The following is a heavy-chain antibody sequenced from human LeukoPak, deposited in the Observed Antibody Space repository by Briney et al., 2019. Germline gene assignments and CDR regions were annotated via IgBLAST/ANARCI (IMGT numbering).Heavy chain of an antibody. J-gene: IGHJ4*02. Sequence: LPGGSLTFFCAASGFTFCSYAMHWVRQAPGKGLEWVAVISYGGSNKYYADSVKGRFTISRDNSENTLYLQMNSLRAEDTAVYYCARDFFPAYYGSGRYYLLLDYWGQGTLVTVSS. CDR3: ARDFFPAYYGSGRYYLLLDY. CDR2: ISYGGSNK. V-gene: IGHV3-30-3*01. D-gene: IGHD3-10*01. CDR1: GFTFCSYA.